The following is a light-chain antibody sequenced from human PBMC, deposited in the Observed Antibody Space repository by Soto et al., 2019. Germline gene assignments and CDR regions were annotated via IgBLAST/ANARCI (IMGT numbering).Light chain of an antibody. J-gene: IGKJ1*01. CDR3: QQRADWFPWT. V-gene: IGKV3-11*01. CDR2: DAS. Sequence: DIVLTQSPAALSLSPGERATRSCRASQSIGNYLAWYQQKPGQAPRLLIYDASNRATGIPARFSGSGSGTDFTLTISSLEPQDFAVYYCQQRADWFPWTFGQGTKVDIK. CDR1: QSIGNY.